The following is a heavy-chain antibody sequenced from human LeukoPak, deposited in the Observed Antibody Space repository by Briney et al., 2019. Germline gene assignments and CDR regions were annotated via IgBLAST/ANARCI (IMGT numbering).Heavy chain of an antibody. D-gene: IGHD6-6*01. CDR1: GYTFTGDF. CDR3: ARGNIATRRGENWFDP. Sequence: GASVKVSCKSCGYTFTGDFIHWVGQAPGQGLEGMGLINSDGGGTNYARKFQGRVTMTRDTSISTAYMELSSLRSDDTAVFYCARGNIATRRGENWFDPWGQGTLVTVSS. CDR2: INSDGGGT. V-gene: IGHV1-2*02. J-gene: IGHJ5*02.